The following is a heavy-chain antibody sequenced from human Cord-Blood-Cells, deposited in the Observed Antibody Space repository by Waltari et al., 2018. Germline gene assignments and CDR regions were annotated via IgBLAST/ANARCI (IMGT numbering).Heavy chain of an antibody. CDR2: ISYDGSNK. Sequence: QVQLVESVGGGVQPGGSLRLSCAASGFTFSRYGLTWVRQAPGKGLEWVAVISYDGSNKYYADSLKGRFTISRDNSKNTLYLQMNSLRAEDTAVYYCAKEFDYWGQGTLVTVSS. CDR1: GFTFSRYG. J-gene: IGHJ4*02. CDR3: AKEFDY. V-gene: IGHV3-30*18.